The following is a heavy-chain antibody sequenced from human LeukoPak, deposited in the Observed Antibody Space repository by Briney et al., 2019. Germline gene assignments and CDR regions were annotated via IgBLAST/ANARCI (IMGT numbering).Heavy chain of an antibody. CDR3: AKDQSDEVVTAISAGFDY. J-gene: IGHJ4*02. V-gene: IGHV3-23*01. Sequence: PGGSLRLSCAASGFTFSSYAMSWVRQAPGKGLEWVSAISGSGGSTYYAVSVKGRFTISRDHSKNTLYLQMTSLRAEDTAVYYCAKDQSDEVVTAISAGFDYWGQGTLVTVSS. D-gene: IGHD2-21*02. CDR2: ISGSGGST. CDR1: GFTFSSYA.